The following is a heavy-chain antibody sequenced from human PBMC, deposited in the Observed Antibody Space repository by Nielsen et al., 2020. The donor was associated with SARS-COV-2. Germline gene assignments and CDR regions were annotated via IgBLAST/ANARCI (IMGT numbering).Heavy chain of an antibody. Sequence: GESLKISCAASGFTVSSNYMSWVRQAPGRGREWVSVIYSGGSTYYADSVKGRFTISRDNSKNTLYLQMNSLRAEDTAVYYCAKPTGWFGESHWGQGTLFTVSS. V-gene: IGHV3-53*01. CDR1: GFTVSSNY. J-gene: IGHJ4*02. CDR2: IYSGGST. D-gene: IGHD3-10*01. CDR3: AKPTGWFGESH.